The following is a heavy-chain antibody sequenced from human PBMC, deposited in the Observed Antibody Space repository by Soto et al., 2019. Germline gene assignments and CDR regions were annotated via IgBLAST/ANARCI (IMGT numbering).Heavy chain of an antibody. V-gene: IGHV3-33*01. CDR2: IWYDGSNK. J-gene: IGHJ4*02. CDR1: GFTFSSYG. Sequence: GGSLRLSCAASGFTFSSYGMHWVRQAPGKGLEWVAVIWYDGSNKYYADSVKGRFTISRDNSKNTLYLQMNSLRAEDTAVYYCARSADIVVVPAADYYFDYWGQGTLVTVSS. D-gene: IGHD2-2*01. CDR3: ARSADIVVVPAADYYFDY.